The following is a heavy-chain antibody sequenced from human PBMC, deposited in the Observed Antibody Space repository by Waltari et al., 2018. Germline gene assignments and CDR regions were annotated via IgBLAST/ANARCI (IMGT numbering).Heavy chain of an antibody. V-gene: IGHV3-9*01. CDR1: GFTFDDYA. J-gene: IGHJ4*02. CDR3: AKGERGLGPDY. Sequence: EVQLVESGGGLVQPGRSLRLSCAASGFTFDDYAMHWVRQAPGKGLEWVSGISWNSGSIGYADSVKGRFTISRDNAKNSLYLQMNSLRAEDTALYYCAKGERGLGPDYWGQGTLVTVSS. CDR2: ISWNSGSI. D-gene: IGHD4-17*01.